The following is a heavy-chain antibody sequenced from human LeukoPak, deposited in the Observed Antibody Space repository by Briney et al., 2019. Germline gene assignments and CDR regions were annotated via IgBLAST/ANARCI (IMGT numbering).Heavy chain of an antibody. V-gene: IGHV1-2*02. Sequence: ASVKVSCKASGYTFTGHYMHWVRQAPGQGLEWMGWINPNSGDTNYAQKFQDRVAMTRDTSISTAYMELSRPRSDDTAVYYCARNTPMVMGLFDYWGQGTLVTVSS. CDR1: GYTFTGHY. D-gene: IGHD5-18*01. CDR2: INPNSGDT. J-gene: IGHJ4*02. CDR3: ARNTPMVMGLFDY.